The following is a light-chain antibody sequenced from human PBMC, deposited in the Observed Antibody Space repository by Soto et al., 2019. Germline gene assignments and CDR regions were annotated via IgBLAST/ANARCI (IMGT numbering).Light chain of an antibody. J-gene: IGKJ4*01. CDR1: QSINSY. Sequence: VIWMTQSPSLLSASTGDRVTISCRVSQSINSYLAWYQQKPGKAPELLIYAASTLQSGVPSRFSGSGSGTDFTLAISALQPDDFATYFCQQTYSIPLTFGGGTKVDIK. CDR3: QQTYSIPLT. V-gene: IGKV1D-8*01. CDR2: AAS.